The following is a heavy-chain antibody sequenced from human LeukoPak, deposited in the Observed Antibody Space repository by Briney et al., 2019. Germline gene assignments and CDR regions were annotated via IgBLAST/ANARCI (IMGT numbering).Heavy chain of an antibody. V-gene: IGHV3-30*18. CDR2: ISYDGSNK. CDR1: GFXFSSYG. D-gene: IGHD6-19*01. J-gene: IGHJ5*02. CDR3: AKDHFGVAGTSWFDP. Sequence: GRSLRLSCAASGFXFSSYGIHWVRQAPGKGLEWVAVISYDGSNKYYADSVKGRFTISRDNSKNTLYLQMNSLRAEDTAVYYCAKDHFGVAGTSWFDPWGQGTLVTVSS.